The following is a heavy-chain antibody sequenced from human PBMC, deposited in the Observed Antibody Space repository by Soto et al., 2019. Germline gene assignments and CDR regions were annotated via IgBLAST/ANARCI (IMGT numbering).Heavy chain of an antibody. D-gene: IGHD6-13*01. CDR1: GGSISSYY. Sequence: LSLTCTVSGGSISSYYWSWIRQPAGKGLEWIGRIYTSGSTNYNPSLKSRVTMSVDTSKNQFSLKLSSVTAADTAVYYCARDQVAAAFGDYYYYGMDVWGQGTMVTVSS. CDR2: IYTSGST. CDR3: ARDQVAAAFGDYYYYGMDV. J-gene: IGHJ6*02. V-gene: IGHV4-4*07.